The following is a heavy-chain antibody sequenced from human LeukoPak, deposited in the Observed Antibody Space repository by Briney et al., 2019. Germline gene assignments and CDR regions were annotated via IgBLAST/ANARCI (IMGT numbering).Heavy chain of an antibody. D-gene: IGHD3-9*01. J-gene: IGHJ4*02. V-gene: IGHV1-8*03. CDR1: GYIFTSYD. Sequence: ASVNVSCKASGYIFTSYDINWVRQATGQGLEGMGWMNPNSGNTGYAQKFQGRVTITRNTSITTAYMALSSLTSEYTAMYDRARDFPFGPGYHPFDSWGQGILVSVSS. CDR2: MNPNSGNT. CDR3: ARDFPFGPGYHPFDS.